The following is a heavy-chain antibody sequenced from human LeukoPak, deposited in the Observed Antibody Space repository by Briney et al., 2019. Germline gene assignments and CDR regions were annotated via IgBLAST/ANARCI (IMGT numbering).Heavy chain of an antibody. J-gene: IGHJ6*02. V-gene: IGHV3-30-3*01. D-gene: IGHD4-11*01. CDR2: ISYDGSNK. CDR1: GFTFSSYA. Sequence: GGSLRLSCAASGFTFSSYAMHWVRQAPGKGLEWVAVISYDGSNKYYADSVKGRFTISRDNSKNTLYLQMNSLRAEDTAVYYCTRAAGDYSFNYYYYYGMDVWGQGTTVTVSS. CDR3: TRAAGDYSFNYYYYYGMDV.